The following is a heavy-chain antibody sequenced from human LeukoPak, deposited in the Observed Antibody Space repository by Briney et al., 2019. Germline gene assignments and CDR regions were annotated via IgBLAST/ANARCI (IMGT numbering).Heavy chain of an antibody. CDR2: IIPILGIA. D-gene: IGHD3-10*01. CDR3: ATITPSITMVRDFDY. Sequence: ASVKVSCKASGGTFSSYAISWVRQAPGQGLEWMGRIIPILGIANYAQKFQGRVTITADKSTSTAYMELSSLRSEDTAVYYCATITPSITMVRDFDYWGQGTLVTVSS. J-gene: IGHJ4*02. V-gene: IGHV1-69*04. CDR1: GGTFSSYA.